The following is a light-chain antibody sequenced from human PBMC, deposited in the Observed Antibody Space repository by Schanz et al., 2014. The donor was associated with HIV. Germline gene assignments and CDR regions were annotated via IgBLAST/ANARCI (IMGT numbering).Light chain of an antibody. Sequence: QSVLTQPPSVSGAPGQRVTISCTGSSSNIGAGYHVQWYQQLPGTAPKLLIYGNSNRPSGVPDRFSGSKSVNSASLAITGLQAEDEADYYCQSFDRSLGRVVFGGGTKLTVL. CDR1: SSNIGAGYH. CDR2: GNS. J-gene: IGLJ2*01. V-gene: IGLV1-40*01. CDR3: QSFDRSLGRVV.